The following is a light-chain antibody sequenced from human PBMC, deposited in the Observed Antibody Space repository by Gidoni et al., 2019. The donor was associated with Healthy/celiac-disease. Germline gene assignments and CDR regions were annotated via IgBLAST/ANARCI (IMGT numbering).Light chain of an antibody. V-gene: IGKV4-1*01. Sequence: LAVSLGERATINCKSSQSVLYSSNNKNYLAWYQQKPGQPPKLLIYWASTRESGVPDRFSGSGSGTDFTLTISSLQAEDVAVYYCQQYYCTPHTFGQGTKLEIK. CDR3: QQYYCTPHT. CDR1: QSVLYSSNNKNY. CDR2: WAS. J-gene: IGKJ2*01.